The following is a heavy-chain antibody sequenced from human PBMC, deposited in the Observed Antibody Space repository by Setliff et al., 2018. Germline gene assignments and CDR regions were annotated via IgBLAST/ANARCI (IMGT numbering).Heavy chain of an antibody. D-gene: IGHD3-9*01. V-gene: IGHV1-69*13. CDR2: IIPRFSTA. CDR3: ARTARPNRYYNYMDV. Sequence: SVKVSCKASGGTFTTYAITWVRQAPGQGLEWMGGIIPRFSTANIAQNFQGRVAISADESTSTVYMELSSLRSEDTAVYYCARTARPNRYYNYMDVWGKGTKVTVSS. CDR1: GGTFTTYA. J-gene: IGHJ6*03.